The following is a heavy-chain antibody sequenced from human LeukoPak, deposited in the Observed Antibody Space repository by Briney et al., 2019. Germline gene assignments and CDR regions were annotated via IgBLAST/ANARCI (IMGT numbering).Heavy chain of an antibody. D-gene: IGHD4-23*01. CDR2: IYSGGTT. CDR3: ATVGNPPNDY. J-gene: IGHJ4*02. Sequence: GGSLRLSWAAAGFTVTSNYMSRVRQAPRKGLEWVSVIYSGGTTYYADSVKGRFTISRDNSKNTLYLQMNSLRAEDTAVYYCATVGNPPNDYWGQGTLVTVSS. V-gene: IGHV3-66*01. CDR1: GFTVTSNY.